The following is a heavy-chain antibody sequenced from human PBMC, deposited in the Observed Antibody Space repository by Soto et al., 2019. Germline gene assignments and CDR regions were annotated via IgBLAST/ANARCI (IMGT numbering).Heavy chain of an antibody. CDR2: IIPILGIA. Sequence: SVKVSCKASGGTFSSYTISWVRQAPGQGLEWMGRIIPILGIANYAQKFQGRVTITADKSTSTAYMELSSLRSEDTAVYYCAREGLVTYYDFWSGYYTYYFDYWGQGTLVTVSS. CDR3: AREGLVTYYDFWSGYYTYYFDY. D-gene: IGHD3-3*01. CDR1: GGTFSSYT. V-gene: IGHV1-69*04. J-gene: IGHJ4*02.